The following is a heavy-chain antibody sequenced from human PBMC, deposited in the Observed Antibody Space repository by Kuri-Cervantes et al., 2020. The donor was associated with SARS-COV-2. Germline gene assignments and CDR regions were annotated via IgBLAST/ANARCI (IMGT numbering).Heavy chain of an antibody. CDR2: ISAYNGNT. D-gene: IGHD6-13*01. CDR3: ARDLDSAAVHVIDY. J-gene: IGHJ4*02. Sequence: ASVKVSCKASGYTFTSYGISWVRQAPGQGLEWMGWISAYNGNTNYAQKLQGRVTMTTDTSTSTAYMELRSLRSDDTAVYYCARDLDSAAVHVIDYWGQGTLVTVSS. V-gene: IGHV1-18*01. CDR1: GYTFTSYG.